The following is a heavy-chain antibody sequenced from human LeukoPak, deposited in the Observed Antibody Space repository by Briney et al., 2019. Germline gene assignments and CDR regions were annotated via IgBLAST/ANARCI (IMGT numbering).Heavy chain of an antibody. CDR1: GGSISSYY. D-gene: IGHD3-22*01. V-gene: IGHV4-59*01. CDR3: ARAYYYDPPSAFDI. Sequence: SETLSLTCTVSGGSISSYYWSWIRQPPGKGLEWIGYIYYSGSTNYNPSLTSRVTISVDTSKNQFSLKLSSVTAADTAVYYCARAYYYDPPSAFDIWGQGTMVTVSS. CDR2: IYYSGST. J-gene: IGHJ3*02.